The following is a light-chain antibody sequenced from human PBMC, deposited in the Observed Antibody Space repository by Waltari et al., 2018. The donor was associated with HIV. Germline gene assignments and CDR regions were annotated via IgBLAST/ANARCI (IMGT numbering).Light chain of an antibody. CDR3: QTWGTGSWV. J-gene: IGLJ3*02. CDR1: SAHRSYA. CDR2: LNSDGSH. V-gene: IGLV4-69*01. Sequence: QLVMTQSPSASASLGATVNLTCTLSSAHRSYAIAGHQQQPEKGPRYLMSLNSDGSHSKGDGLPDPFSGSSSGADRYLTISCLQSEDEADYYCQTWGTGSWVFGGGTQLTGL.